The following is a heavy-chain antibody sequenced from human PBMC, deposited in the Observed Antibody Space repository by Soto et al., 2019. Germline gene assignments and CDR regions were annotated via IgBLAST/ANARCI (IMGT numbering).Heavy chain of an antibody. CDR3: ARVVYPHYGSENPYYYYGMDV. V-gene: IGHV3-30-3*01. Sequence: QPGGSLRLSCAASGFTFSSYAMHWVRQAPGKGLEWVAVISYDGSNKYYADSVKGRFTISRDNSKNTLYLQMNSLRAEDTAVYYCARVVYPHYGSENPYYYYGMDVWGQGTTVTVSS. CDR1: GFTFSSYA. CDR2: ISYDGSNK. J-gene: IGHJ6*02. D-gene: IGHD3-10*01.